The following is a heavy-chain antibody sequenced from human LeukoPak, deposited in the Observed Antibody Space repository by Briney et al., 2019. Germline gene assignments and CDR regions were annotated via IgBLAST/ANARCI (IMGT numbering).Heavy chain of an antibody. Sequence: SETLSLTRAVHGGSFSGYYWSWIRQPPGKGLEWIGEINHSGSTNYNPSLKSRVTVSVDTSKNQFSLKLSSVTAADTAVYYCARSSSWYVQADYWGQGTLVTVSS. CDR3: ARSSSWYVQADY. V-gene: IGHV4-34*01. CDR2: INHSGST. CDR1: GGSFSGYY. J-gene: IGHJ4*02. D-gene: IGHD6-13*01.